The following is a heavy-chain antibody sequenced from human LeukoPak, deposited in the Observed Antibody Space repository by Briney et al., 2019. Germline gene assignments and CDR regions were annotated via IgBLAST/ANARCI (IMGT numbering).Heavy chain of an antibody. V-gene: IGHV3-48*01. CDR2: ISSSSTI. Sequence: GGSLRLSCAASGFTFSNYNMNWVRQAPGKGLEWVSYISSSSTIYYADSVKGRFTISRDNAKNSLYLQMNSLRAEDTAVYYCARTAMVWGAFDIWGQGTMVTVSS. CDR3: ARTAMVWGAFDI. CDR1: GFTFSNYN. D-gene: IGHD5-18*01. J-gene: IGHJ3*02.